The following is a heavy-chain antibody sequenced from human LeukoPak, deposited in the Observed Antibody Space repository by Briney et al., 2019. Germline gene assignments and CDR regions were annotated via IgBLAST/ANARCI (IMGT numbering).Heavy chain of an antibody. CDR2: IYYSGST. Sequence: SETLSLTRTVSGGSISSSSHYWGWIRQPPGKGLEWIGSIYYSGSTYYNPSLKSRVTISVDTSKNQFSLKLSSVTAADTAVYYCARGSLVIRAFDYWGQGTLVTVSS. CDR1: GGSISSSSHY. CDR3: ARGSLVIRAFDY. J-gene: IGHJ4*02. V-gene: IGHV4-39*07. D-gene: IGHD3-9*01.